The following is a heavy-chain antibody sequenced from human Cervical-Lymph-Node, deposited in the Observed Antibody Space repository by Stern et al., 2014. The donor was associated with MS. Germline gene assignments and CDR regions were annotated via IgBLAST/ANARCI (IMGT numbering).Heavy chain of an antibody. Sequence: EVQLVESGGGLVQPGESLRLSCAATGFTLSNYDMSWVRQAPGQGLEWVSAIRRSGVTTYYADSVKGRFTISRDNSKNTLYLQMNSLRAEDTAVYYCAKVSRFLEWMENYYYYAMDVWGQGTTVTVSS. CDR2: IRRSGVTT. CDR1: GFTLSNYD. V-gene: IGHV3-23*04. CDR3: AKVSRFLEWMENYYYYAMDV. D-gene: IGHD3-3*01. J-gene: IGHJ6*02.